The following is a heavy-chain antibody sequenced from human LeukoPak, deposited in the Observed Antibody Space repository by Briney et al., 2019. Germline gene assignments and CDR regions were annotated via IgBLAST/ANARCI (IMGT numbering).Heavy chain of an antibody. CDR2: IYYSGST. J-gene: IGHJ4*02. CDR3: ARDHIKQQLVGDY. V-gene: IGHV4-39*07. Sequence: SETLSLTCTVSGGSISSSSYYWGWIRQPPGKGLEWIGSIYYSGSTYYNPSLKSRVTISVDTSKNQFSLKLSSVTAADTAVYYCARDHIKQQLVGDYWGQGTLVTVSS. CDR1: GGSISSSSYY. D-gene: IGHD6-13*01.